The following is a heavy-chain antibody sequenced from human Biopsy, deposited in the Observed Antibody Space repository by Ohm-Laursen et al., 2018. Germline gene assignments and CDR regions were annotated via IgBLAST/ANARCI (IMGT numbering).Heavy chain of an antibody. CDR1: GFPFSDYY. V-gene: IGHV3-11*01. CDR3: ARDTRWSPYSMDV. Sequence: SLRLSCTAPGFPFSDYYMRWIRQAPGKGLEWVSYISSGGTTIYYADSVKGRFTISRDNAKNSLYLQMNSLRAEDTAVYYCARDTRWSPYSMDVWGQGTTVTVSS. D-gene: IGHD4-23*01. J-gene: IGHJ6*02. CDR2: ISSGGTTI.